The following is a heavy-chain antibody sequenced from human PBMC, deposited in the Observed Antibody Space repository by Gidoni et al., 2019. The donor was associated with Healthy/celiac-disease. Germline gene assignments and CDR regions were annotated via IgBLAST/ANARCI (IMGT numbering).Heavy chain of an antibody. Sequence: QVQLQQWGAGLLKPSETLSLPCAVYGGSFSGYYWSWIRQPPGKGLEWIGEINNSGSPNYNPSLKSRVTISVDTSKNQFSLKLSSVTAADTAVYYCARGRLRYFDWLLSFYFDYWGQGTLVTVSS. V-gene: IGHV4-34*01. CDR1: GGSFSGYY. J-gene: IGHJ4*02. CDR2: INNSGSP. CDR3: ARGRLRYFDWLLSFYFDY. D-gene: IGHD3-9*01.